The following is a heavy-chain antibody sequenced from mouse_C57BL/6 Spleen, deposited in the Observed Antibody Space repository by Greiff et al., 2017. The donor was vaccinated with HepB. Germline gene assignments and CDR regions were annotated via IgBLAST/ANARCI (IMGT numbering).Heavy chain of an antibody. D-gene: IGHD1-1*01. CDR1: GFTFSDYG. CDR3: ARPTTVVATRYFDV. CDR2: ISSGSSTI. Sequence: EVKLVESGGGLVKPGGSLKLSCAASGFTFSDYGMHWVRQAPEKGLEWVAYISSGSSTIYYADTVKGRFTISRDNAKNNLFLQMTSLRSEDTAMYYCARPTTVVATRYFDVWGTGTTVTVSS. J-gene: IGHJ1*03. V-gene: IGHV5-17*01.